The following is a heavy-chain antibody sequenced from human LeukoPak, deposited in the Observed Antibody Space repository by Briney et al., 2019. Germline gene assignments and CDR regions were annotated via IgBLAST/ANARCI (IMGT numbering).Heavy chain of an antibody. CDR2: ISYDGSNK. Sequence: GGSLRLSCAASGFTFSSYAMHWVRQAPGKGLEWVAVISYDGSNKYYADTVKGRFTISRDNSKNTLYLQMNSLRAEDTAVYYCAREAVYYYDSSGSPLLGYWGQGTLVTVSS. CDR1: GFTFSSYA. J-gene: IGHJ4*02. V-gene: IGHV3-30*04. CDR3: AREAVYYYDSSGSPLLGY. D-gene: IGHD3-22*01.